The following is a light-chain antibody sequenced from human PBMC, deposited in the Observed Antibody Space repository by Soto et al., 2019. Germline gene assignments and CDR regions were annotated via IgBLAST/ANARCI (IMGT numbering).Light chain of an antibody. CDR2: GNN. J-gene: IGLJ3*02. Sequence: QAVVTQPPSVSGAPGQRVTISCTESSSNIGAGYDVHWYQQLPGTAPKLLIYGNNNRPSGVPDRFSGSKSGTSASLAITGLQAEDEADYYCQSYDSSLSAWVFGGGTKVTVL. CDR3: QSYDSSLSAWV. CDR1: SSNIGAGYD. V-gene: IGLV1-40*01.